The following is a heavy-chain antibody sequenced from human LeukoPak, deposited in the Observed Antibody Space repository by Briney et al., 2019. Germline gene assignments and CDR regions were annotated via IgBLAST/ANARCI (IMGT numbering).Heavy chain of an antibody. CDR1: GFTFSSYG. Sequence: GSLRLSCAASGFTFSSYGMSWIRQPPGKGLEWIGYIYYSGSTNYNPSLKSRVTISVDASKNQFSLKLSSVTAADTAVYYCARVGRYYDVYYYYYYMDVWGKGTTVTVSS. V-gene: IGHV4-59*01. CDR3: ARVGRYYDVYYYYYYMDV. J-gene: IGHJ6*03. CDR2: IYYSGST. D-gene: IGHD1-26*01.